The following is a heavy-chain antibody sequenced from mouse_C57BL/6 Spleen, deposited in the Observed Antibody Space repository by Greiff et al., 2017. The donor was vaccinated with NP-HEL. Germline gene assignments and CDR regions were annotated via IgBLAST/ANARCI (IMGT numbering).Heavy chain of an antibody. CDR1: GYSFTGYY. CDR3: ARSLLRKSFDY. Sequence: EVKLMESGPELVKPGASVKISCKASGYSFTGYYMNWVKQSPEKSLEWIGEINPSTGGTTYNQKFKAKATLTVDKSSSTAYMQLKSLTSEDSAVYYCARSLLRKSFDYWGQGTTLTVSS. CDR2: INPSTGGT. D-gene: IGHD1-1*01. V-gene: IGHV1-42*01. J-gene: IGHJ2*01.